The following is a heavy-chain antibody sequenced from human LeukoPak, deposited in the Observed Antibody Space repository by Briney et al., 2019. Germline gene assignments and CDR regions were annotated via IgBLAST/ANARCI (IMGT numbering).Heavy chain of an antibody. Sequence: SETLSLTCAVYGGSFSGYYWSWIRQPPGKGLEWIGEITHSGSNNYNPYLKSRVTISVDTSKNQFSLKLSSVTAADTAVYYCARRRGYYYGSGSYPFDYWGQGTLVTVSS. D-gene: IGHD3-10*01. CDR2: ITHSGSN. V-gene: IGHV4-34*01. CDR1: GGSFSGYY. J-gene: IGHJ4*02. CDR3: ARRRGYYYGSGSYPFDY.